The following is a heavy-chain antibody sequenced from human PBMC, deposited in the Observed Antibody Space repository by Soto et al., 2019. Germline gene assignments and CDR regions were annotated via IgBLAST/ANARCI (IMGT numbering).Heavy chain of an antibody. CDR3: ARASRRDGDNFADY. J-gene: IGHJ4*02. Sequence: QVQLVQSGAEVKKPGSSVKVSCKASGGTFSSYAISWVRQAPGQGLEWMGGIIPIFGTANYAQKFQGRVPITADASTRTAYMELSSLRSEDTAVYYCARASRRDGDNFADYWGQGTLVTVSS. CDR1: GGTFSSYA. V-gene: IGHV1-69*01. CDR2: IIPIFGTA.